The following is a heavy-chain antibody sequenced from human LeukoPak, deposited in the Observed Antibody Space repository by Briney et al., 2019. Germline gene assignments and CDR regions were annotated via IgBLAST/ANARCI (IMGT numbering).Heavy chain of an antibody. CDR1: GGSISSSSYY. CDR2: IYFSGST. V-gene: IGHV4-39*07. J-gene: IGHJ6*02. Sequence: SETLSLTCTVSGGSISSSSYYWGWIRQPPGKGLELIGSIYFSGSTAYSPSLKSRVTISVDTSKNQFSLKLNSVTAADTAVYYCARGGVSYYGMDVWGQGTTVTVSS. CDR3: ARGGVSYYGMDV.